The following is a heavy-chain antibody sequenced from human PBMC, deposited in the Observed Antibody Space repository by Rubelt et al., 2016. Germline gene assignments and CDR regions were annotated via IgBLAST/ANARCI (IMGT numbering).Heavy chain of an antibody. D-gene: IGHD1/OR15-1a*01. V-gene: IGHV1-18*01. J-gene: IGHJ6*03. CDR1: GYTFSSYG. CDR3: ATYRPPTTHYYMDV. Sequence: QVQLVQSGAEVKKPGASVKVSCKASGYTFSSYGISWVRQAPGQGLEWMGWINPNNGNTNYAPKLQGRVTVTTDTSTSTASMERRSLRSDDTAVYYCATYRPPTTHYYMDVWGKGTTVTVSS. CDR2: INPNNGNT.